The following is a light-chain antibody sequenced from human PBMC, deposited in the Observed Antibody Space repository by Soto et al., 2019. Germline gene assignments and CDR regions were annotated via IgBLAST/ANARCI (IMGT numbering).Light chain of an antibody. CDR1: TSDIGGYNF. CDR3: NSYRTISTYV. V-gene: IGLV2-14*01. CDR2: DVR. Sequence: QSALTPPASVSGSPGQSITISCTGTTSDIGGYNFVSWYQQHPGKAPKLLIYDVRNRPSGVSNCFSGSKSGNTASLTISGLQAEDEADEYCNSYRTISTYVFGSGTKLTVL. J-gene: IGLJ1*01.